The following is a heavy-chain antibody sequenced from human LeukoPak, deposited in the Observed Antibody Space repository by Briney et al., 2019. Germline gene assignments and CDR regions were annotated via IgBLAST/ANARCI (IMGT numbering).Heavy chain of an antibody. Sequence: GASVKVSCKASGYTFTSYYMHWVRQAPGQGLEWMGIINPSGGGTKYAQKFQGRVTMTREMSTSTVYMELSSLRSDDTALYYCARGGGSGWQPWGQGTLVTVSS. V-gene: IGHV1-46*01. D-gene: IGHD6-19*01. CDR1: GYTFTSYY. J-gene: IGHJ5*02. CDR3: ARGGGSGWQP. CDR2: INPSGGGT.